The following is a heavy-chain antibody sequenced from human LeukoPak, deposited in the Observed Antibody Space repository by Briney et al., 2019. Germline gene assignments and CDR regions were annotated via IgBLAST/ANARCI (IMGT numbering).Heavy chain of an antibody. CDR2: IYYSGNT. Sequence: SQTLSLTCTVSGGSIRSGDHYWSWIRQSPGKGLEWMGYIYYSGNTYYNPSLKSQLTISIDTSRNQFSLKVTSVTAADTAVYYCARSYSSGWGFYFEYWGQGTLVTVSS. V-gene: IGHV4-30-4*08. D-gene: IGHD6-19*01. J-gene: IGHJ4*02. CDR1: GGSIRSGDHY. CDR3: ARSYSSGWGFYFEY.